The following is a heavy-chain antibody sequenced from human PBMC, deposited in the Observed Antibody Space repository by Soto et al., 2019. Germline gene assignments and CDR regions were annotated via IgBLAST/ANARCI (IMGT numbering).Heavy chain of an antibody. D-gene: IGHD6-13*01. CDR1: GYTFTSYD. CDR2: MNPNSGNT. V-gene: IGHV1-8*01. CDR3: ARRGYSSSWYYYYYYGMDV. J-gene: IGHJ6*02. Sequence: QVQLVQSGAEVKKPGASVKVSCKASGYTFTSYDINWVRQATGQGLEWMGWMNPNSGNTGYAQKFQGRFTMTRNTSISTAYRELSSLRSEETAVYYCARRGYSSSWYYYYYYGMDVWGQGTTVTVSS.